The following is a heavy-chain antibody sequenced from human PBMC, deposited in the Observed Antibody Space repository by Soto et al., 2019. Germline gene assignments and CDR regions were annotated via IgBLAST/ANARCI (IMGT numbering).Heavy chain of an antibody. CDR3: AKEHYSSIGYYFDY. CDR1: GFTFSSYG. J-gene: IGHJ4*02. Sequence: QVQLVESGGGVVQPGRSLRLSCAASGFTFSSYGMHWVRQAPGKGLEWVAVISYDGSNKYYADSVKGRFTISRDNSKNTLYLQMNSLRAEDTAVYYCAKEHYSSIGYYFDYWGQGTLVTVSS. D-gene: IGHD6-13*01. CDR2: ISYDGSNK. V-gene: IGHV3-30*18.